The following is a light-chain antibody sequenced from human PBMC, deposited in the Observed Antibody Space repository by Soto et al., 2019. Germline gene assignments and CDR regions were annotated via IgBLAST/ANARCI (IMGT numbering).Light chain of an antibody. CDR2: GAS. Sequence: EIVMTQSPATLSVSPGERATLSCRASQSVNINLAWYQQKPGQAPRLLIFGASSRANGIPARFSGSGSGTEFTLTISNLQTEDFAVYYCQQYNKWPRKLGQGTKVDSK. V-gene: IGKV3-15*01. CDR1: QSVNIN. J-gene: IGKJ1*01. CDR3: QQYNKWPRK.